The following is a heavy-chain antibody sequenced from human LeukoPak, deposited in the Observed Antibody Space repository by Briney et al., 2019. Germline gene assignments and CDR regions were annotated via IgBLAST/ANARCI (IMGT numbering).Heavy chain of an antibody. J-gene: IGHJ4*02. D-gene: IGHD3-22*01. CDR1: GFTVSSNY. CDR2: TYSGGST. Sequence: GGSLRLSCAASGFTVSSNYMSWVRQAPGKGLEWVSVTYSGGSTYYADSVKGRFTISRDNSKNTLYLQMNSLRAEDTAVYYCAREDAHYDSSGYSPLGYWGQGTLVTVSS. CDR3: AREDAHYDSSGYSPLGY. V-gene: IGHV3-66*01.